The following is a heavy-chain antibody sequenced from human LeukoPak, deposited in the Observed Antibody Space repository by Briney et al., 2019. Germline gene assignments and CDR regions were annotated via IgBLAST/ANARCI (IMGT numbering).Heavy chain of an antibody. CDR3: ARGVPYYDFWSGHYRGPCYFDY. Sequence: ASVKVSCKASGYTFTSYDINWVRQATGQGLEWMGWMNPNSGNTGYAQKFQGRVTMTRNTSISTAYMELSSLRSEDTAVYYCARGVPYYDFWSGHYRGPCYFDYWGQGTLVTVSS. D-gene: IGHD3-3*01. CDR2: MNPNSGNT. V-gene: IGHV1-8*01. CDR1: GYTFTSYD. J-gene: IGHJ4*02.